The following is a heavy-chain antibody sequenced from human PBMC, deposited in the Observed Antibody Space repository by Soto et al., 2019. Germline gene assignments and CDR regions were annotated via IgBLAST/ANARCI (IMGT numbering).Heavy chain of an antibody. CDR2: IRSETDDGTV. CDR3: TTAHPRGPDY. D-gene: IGHD5-12*01. J-gene: IGHJ4*02. CDR1: GFTFSNAR. Sequence: EVQLVESGGGLVKPGESIRLSCAASGFTFSNARMNWVRQAPGKGLEWVGHIRSETDDGTVVYPAPVKGRFIISRDDSRNTMYLQMNNLKTEDTAVYYCTTAHPRGPDYWGQGTLVTVSS. V-gene: IGHV3-15*01.